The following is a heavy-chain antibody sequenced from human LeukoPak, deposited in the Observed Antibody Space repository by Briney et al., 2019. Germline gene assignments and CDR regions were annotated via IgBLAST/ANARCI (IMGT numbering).Heavy chain of an antibody. V-gene: IGHV1-8*01. Sequence: ASVKVSCKASGYTITSYDINWVRQATGQGLEWMGWMNPNSGNTGYAQKFQGRVTMTRNTSISTAYMELSSLRSEDTAVYYCARVLKWFGELYYYGMDVWGQGTTVTVSS. CDR1: GYTITSYD. D-gene: IGHD3-10*01. CDR2: MNPNSGNT. J-gene: IGHJ6*02. CDR3: ARVLKWFGELYYYGMDV.